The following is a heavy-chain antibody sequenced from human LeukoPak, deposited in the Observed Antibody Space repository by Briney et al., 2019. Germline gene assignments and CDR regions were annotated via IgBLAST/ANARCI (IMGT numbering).Heavy chain of an antibody. CDR1: GFTFSSYE. J-gene: IGHJ4*02. CDR3: ARGSIKYYYGSGSYSLLSPFDY. D-gene: IGHD3-10*01. CDR2: ISSSGSTI. Sequence: GGSLRLSCAASGFTFSSYEMNWVRQAPGKGLEWVSYISSSGSTIYYADSVKGRFTISRDNAKNSLYLQMNSLRAEDTAVYYCARGSIKYYYGSGSYSLLSPFDYWAREPWSPSPQ. V-gene: IGHV3-48*03.